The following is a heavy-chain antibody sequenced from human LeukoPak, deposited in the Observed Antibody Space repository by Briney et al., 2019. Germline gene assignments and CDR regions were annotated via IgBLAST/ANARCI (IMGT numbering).Heavy chain of an antibody. CDR2: ISGSGGST. Sequence: GGSLSLSWAASGFTFSSYAMSWVRQAPGRGLEWVSAISGSGGSTYYADSAKGRFTISRDNSKNTLYLQMNSLRAEDTAVYYCAKSLVGATDYWGQGTLVTVSS. CDR3: AKSLVGATDY. J-gene: IGHJ4*02. CDR1: GFTFSSYA. D-gene: IGHD1-26*01. V-gene: IGHV3-23*01.